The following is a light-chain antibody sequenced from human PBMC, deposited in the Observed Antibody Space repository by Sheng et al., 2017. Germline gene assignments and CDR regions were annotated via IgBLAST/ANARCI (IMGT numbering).Light chain of an antibody. V-gene: IGKV3-15*01. J-gene: IGKJ4*01. CDR3: QQYNNWPLT. CDR1: QSVSSN. Sequence: EIVMTQSPATLSVSPGERATLSCRASQSVSSNLAWHQQKPGQAPRLLIYGASTRATGIPARFSGSGSGTEFTLTISSLQSEDFGVYYCQQYNNWPLTFGGGTKVEIK. CDR2: GAS.